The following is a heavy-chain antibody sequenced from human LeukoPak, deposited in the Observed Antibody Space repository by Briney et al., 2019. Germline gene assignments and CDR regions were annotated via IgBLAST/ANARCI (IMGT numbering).Heavy chain of an antibody. CDR2: ITSTSGTI. V-gene: IGHV3-48*01. CDR1: GFPFSTYS. Sequence: GGSLRLSCVTSGFPFSTYSMNWVRQAPGKGLEWLSYITSTSGTIYYADSVKGRFTISRDNAKNSLYLQMNSLRAEDTAVYYCASFPWDLRPTWGQGTLVSVAS. D-gene: IGHD1-26*01. CDR3: ASFPWDLRPT. J-gene: IGHJ4*02.